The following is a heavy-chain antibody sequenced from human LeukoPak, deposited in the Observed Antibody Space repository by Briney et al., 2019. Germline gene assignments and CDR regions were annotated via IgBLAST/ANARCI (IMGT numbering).Heavy chain of an antibody. Sequence: SVKVSCKASGGTFSSYAISWVRQAPGQGLEWMGGIIPIFGTANYAQKFQGRVTITADESTSTAYMELSSLRSEDTAVYYCAASDFSYYYDSSGPEGAFDIWGQGTMVTVSS. D-gene: IGHD3-22*01. CDR3: AASDFSYYYDSSGPEGAFDI. J-gene: IGHJ3*02. V-gene: IGHV1-69*13. CDR2: IIPIFGTA. CDR1: GGTFSSYA.